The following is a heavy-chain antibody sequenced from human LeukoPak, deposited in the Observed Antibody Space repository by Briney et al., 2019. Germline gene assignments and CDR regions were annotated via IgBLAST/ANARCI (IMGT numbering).Heavy chain of an antibody. D-gene: IGHD3-22*01. J-gene: IGHJ4*02. Sequence: SETLSLTCTVSGGSISSYYWSWIRQPPGKALEWIGYIYYSRSTNYNPSLESRVIISIDTSKNQFSLKLSSVTTADTAVYYCARGGGYYSDSSGGEFDYWGQGTLVTVSS. CDR2: IYYSRST. V-gene: IGHV4-59*01. CDR1: GGSISSYY. CDR3: ARGGGYYSDSSGGEFDY.